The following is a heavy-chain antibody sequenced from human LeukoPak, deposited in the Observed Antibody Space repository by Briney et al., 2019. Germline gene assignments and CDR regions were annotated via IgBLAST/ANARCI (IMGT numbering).Heavy chain of an antibody. CDR2: IIPIFGTT. J-gene: IGHJ4*02. V-gene: IGHV1-69*06. Sequence: SVKVSCKASGGTFSSYAISWVRQAPGQGLEWMGGIIPIFGTTNYAQKFQGRVTITADKSTSTAYMELSRLRSEDTAVYYCARDRNGKGSGSYSSDYWGQGTLVTVSS. D-gene: IGHD3-10*01. CDR3: ARDRNGKGSGSYSSDY. CDR1: GGTFSSYA.